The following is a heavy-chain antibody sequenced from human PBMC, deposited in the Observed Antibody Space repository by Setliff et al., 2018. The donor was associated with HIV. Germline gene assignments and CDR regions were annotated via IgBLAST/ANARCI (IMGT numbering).Heavy chain of an antibody. CDR2: INWNGGGP. D-gene: IGHD1-26*01. Sequence: GSLRLSCAASGFTFDDYGMNWVRQAPGKGLEWVSGINWNGGGPTYADSVKGRFTISRDNAKNSLNLQMNSLRTEDTAVYYCARDSGAGGTFDYWGQGALVTVSS. J-gene: IGHJ4*02. V-gene: IGHV3-20*04. CDR1: GFTFDDYG. CDR3: ARDSGAGGTFDY.